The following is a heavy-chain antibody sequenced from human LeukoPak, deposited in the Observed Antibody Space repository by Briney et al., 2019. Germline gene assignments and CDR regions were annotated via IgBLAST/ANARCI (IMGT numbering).Heavy chain of an antibody. D-gene: IGHD3-22*01. V-gene: IGHV3-23*01. J-gene: IGHJ5*02. CDR1: GFTFSSYA. CDR2: ISGSGGST. CDR3: AKDGSSGYYLTGNWFDP. Sequence: GGSLRLSCAASGFTFSSYAMSWVRQAPGKGLERVSAISGSGGSTYYADSVKGRFTISRDNSKNTLYLQMNSLRAEDTAVYYCAKDGSSGYYLTGNWFDPWGQGTLVTVSS.